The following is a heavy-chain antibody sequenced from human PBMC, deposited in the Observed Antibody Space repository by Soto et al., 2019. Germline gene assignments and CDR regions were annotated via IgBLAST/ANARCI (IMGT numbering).Heavy chain of an antibody. D-gene: IGHD3-22*01. J-gene: IGHJ4*02. Sequence: QVQLVESGGGLVKPGGSLXLSCAASGFTFSDYYMSWIRQXPGXXXXXXXYISSSGSTIYYADSVKGRFTISRDNAKNSLYLQMNSLRAEDTAVYYCARXRYYDXXXXXKNFDYWGQGTLVTVSS. CDR2: ISSSGSTI. CDR1: GFTFSDYY. CDR3: ARXRYYDXXXXXKNFDY. V-gene: IGHV3-11*01.